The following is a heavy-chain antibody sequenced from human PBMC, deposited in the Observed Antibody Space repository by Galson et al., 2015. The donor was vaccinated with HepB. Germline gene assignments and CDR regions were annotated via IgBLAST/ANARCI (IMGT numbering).Heavy chain of an antibody. CDR3: ARQESYYYDSSGPFDY. Sequence: SVKVSCKASGYTFTSYGISWVRQAPGQGLEWMGWISAYNGNTNYAQKLQGRVTMTTDTSTSTAYVELRSLRSDDTAVYYCARQESYYYDSSGPFDYWGQGTLVTVSS. D-gene: IGHD3-22*01. CDR1: GYTFTSYG. V-gene: IGHV1-18*01. J-gene: IGHJ4*02. CDR2: ISAYNGNT.